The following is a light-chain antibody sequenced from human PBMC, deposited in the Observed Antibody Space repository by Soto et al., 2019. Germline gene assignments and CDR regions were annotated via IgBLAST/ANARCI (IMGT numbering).Light chain of an antibody. CDR2: EGS. CDR1: SSDVGNNNL. J-gene: IGLJ1*01. CDR3: CSYAGNYSPV. V-gene: IGLV2-23*01. Sequence: QSVLNQPASVSGSPGQSITVSCTGTSSDVGNNNLVSWYQQHPGKAPKFVIYEGSKRPSGVSNRFSGSKSGNTASLTISGLQAEDEADYYCCSYAGNYSPVFGTGTKVTVL.